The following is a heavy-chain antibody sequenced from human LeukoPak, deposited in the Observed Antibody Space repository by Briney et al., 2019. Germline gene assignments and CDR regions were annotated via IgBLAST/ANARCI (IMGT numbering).Heavy chain of an antibody. CDR1: GGSFNGYS. V-gene: IGHV4-34*01. J-gene: IGHJ5*02. D-gene: IGHD6-19*01. Sequence: SETLSLTCAVSGGSFNGYSYTWIRQPPGKGLEWIGEIIHSGGTSYNPSLKSRLTISVDTSRKQFSLKLTSVTAADTALYFCARGPLAFRRVAGIFSWGRGTQVTVSS. CDR3: ARGPLAFRRVAGIFS. CDR2: IIHSGGT.